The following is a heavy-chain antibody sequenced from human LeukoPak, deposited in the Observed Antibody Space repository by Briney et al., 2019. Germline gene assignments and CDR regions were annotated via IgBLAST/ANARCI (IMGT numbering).Heavy chain of an antibody. CDR3: ARDNHYYDSSGYKYYFDY. V-gene: IGHV1-69*01. J-gene: IGHJ4*02. Sequence: KVSCKASGGTFSSYAISWVRQAPGQGLEWMGGIIPIFGTANYAQKFQGRVTITADESTSTAYMELSSLRSEDTAVYYCARDNHYYDSSGYKYYFDYWGQGTLVTVPS. CDR2: IIPIFGTA. CDR1: GGTFSSYA. D-gene: IGHD3-22*01.